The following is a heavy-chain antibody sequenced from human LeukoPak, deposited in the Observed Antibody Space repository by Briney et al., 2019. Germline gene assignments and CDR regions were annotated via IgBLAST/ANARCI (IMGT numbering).Heavy chain of an antibody. CDR2: IFDSGST. CDR3: ARRRGVLVSGDYRYQFDY. D-gene: IGHD3-22*01. V-gene: IGHV4-59*11. Sequence: SETLSLTCTVSGDSISSHYWSWIRQPPGKGLEWIGYIFDSGSTSYNPSLQSRVTISLDTSKNQFSLSLTSVTAADTAVYYCARRRGVLVSGDYRYQFDYWGQGTLVTVSS. CDR1: GDSISSHY. J-gene: IGHJ4*02.